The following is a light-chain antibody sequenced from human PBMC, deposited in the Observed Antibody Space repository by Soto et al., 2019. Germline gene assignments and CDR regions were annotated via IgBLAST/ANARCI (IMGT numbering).Light chain of an antibody. CDR2: ASS. J-gene: IGKJ4*01. V-gene: IGKV1-12*01. CDR1: QGISTW. CDR3: QQANSFPLT. Sequence: DIQMTQSPSSVFASVGDRVTITCRASQGISTWLAWYQQKPGKAPKLLVYASSTLQSGVPSRFSGKESETEFTLTISSLQPEDFGTYYCQQANSFPLTPRGGTKVDIK.